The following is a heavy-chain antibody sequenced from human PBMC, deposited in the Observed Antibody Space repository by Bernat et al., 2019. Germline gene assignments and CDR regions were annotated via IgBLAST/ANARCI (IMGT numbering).Heavy chain of an antibody. Sequence: QVQLQESGPGLVKPSGTLSLTCDVSGGSIISSNWWSWVRQPPGKGLEWIGEIIHSGSTNYNPSLKSRVTMSVDKSKNQLSLTLSSVTAADTAVYYCARSRGGWPSMGYDYWGQGTLVTGSS. V-gene: IGHV4-4*02. CDR1: GGSIISSNW. D-gene: IGHD6-19*01. J-gene: IGHJ4*02. CDR2: IIHSGST. CDR3: ARSRGGWPSMGYDY.